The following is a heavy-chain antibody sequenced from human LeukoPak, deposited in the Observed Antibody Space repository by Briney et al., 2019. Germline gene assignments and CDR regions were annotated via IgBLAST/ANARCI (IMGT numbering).Heavy chain of an antibody. CDR2: IIPIFGTA. V-gene: IGHV1-69*05. Sequence: EASVKVSCKASGGTFSSYAISWVRQAPGQGLEWMGGIIPIFGTANYAQKFQGRVTITTDESTSTAYMELSSLRSEDTAVYYCARGPREDVLRYFDWSYYYYYYMDVWGKGTTVTVSS. CDR3: ARGPREDVLRYFDWSYYYYYYMDV. J-gene: IGHJ6*03. D-gene: IGHD3-9*01. CDR1: GGTFSSYA.